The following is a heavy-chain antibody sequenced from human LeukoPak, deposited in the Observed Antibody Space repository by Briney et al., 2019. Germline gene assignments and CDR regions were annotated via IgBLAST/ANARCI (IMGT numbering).Heavy chain of an antibody. D-gene: IGHD2-21*02. CDR1: GFTFSDYY. CDR2: ISSSGSTI. Sequence: GGSLRPSCAASGFTFSDYYMSWFRQAPGKGLEWASYISSSGSTIYYADSVKGRFTISRDNAKNSLYLQMNSLRAEDTAVYYCARVRYCGGDCPLDAFDIWGQGTMVTVSS. V-gene: IGHV3-11*01. J-gene: IGHJ3*02. CDR3: ARVRYCGGDCPLDAFDI.